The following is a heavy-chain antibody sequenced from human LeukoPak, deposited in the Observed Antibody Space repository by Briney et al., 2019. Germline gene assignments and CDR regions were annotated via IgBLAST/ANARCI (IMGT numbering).Heavy chain of an antibody. Sequence: PSETLSLTCTVSGGSISSSSYYWGWIRQPPGKGLEWIGSIYYSGSTYYNPSLKSRVTISVDTSKNQFSLKLSSVTAADTAVYYCARLAGITGPRRDWFDPWGQGTLVTVSS. J-gene: IGHJ5*02. D-gene: IGHD1-20*01. V-gene: IGHV4-39*01. CDR2: IYYSGST. CDR3: ARLAGITGPRRDWFDP. CDR1: GGSISSSSYY.